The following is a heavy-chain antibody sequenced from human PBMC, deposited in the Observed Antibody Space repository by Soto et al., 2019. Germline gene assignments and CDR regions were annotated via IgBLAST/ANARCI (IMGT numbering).Heavy chain of an antibody. Sequence: SETLSLTCTVSCDSISTFYWGWMRQSPGKELEWIGYVYYTGSTNYNPSLKSRVTISVDRSKNQFSLKLASANAADTAVYYCARGRTVRNYADDSSDYFYFFDYWGQGTQVTVSS. D-gene: IGHD3-22*01. J-gene: IGHJ4*02. CDR3: ARGRTVRNYADDSSDYFYFFDY. CDR2: VYYTGST. V-gene: IGHV4-59*01. CDR1: CDSISTFY.